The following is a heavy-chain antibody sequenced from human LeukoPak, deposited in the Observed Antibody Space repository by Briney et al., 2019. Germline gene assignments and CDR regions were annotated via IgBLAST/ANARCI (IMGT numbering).Heavy chain of an antibody. V-gene: IGHV1-2*02. J-gene: IGHJ4*02. CDR1: GYSFTVYY. CDR2: INTNNSGT. D-gene: IGHD2-21*01. Sequence: ASVKVSCKAPGYSFTVYYLHWVRQAPGQGPEWKGWINTNNSGTNYAQSFHSRVTMTWDTSISTAYMVMLGLTSDDTTVYYCSRGGQILEVIIASFDFWGQGTLVTVSS. CDR3: SRGGQILEVIIASFDF.